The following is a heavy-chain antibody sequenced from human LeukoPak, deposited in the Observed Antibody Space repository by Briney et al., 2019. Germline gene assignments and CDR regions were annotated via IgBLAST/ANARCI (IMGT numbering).Heavy chain of an antibody. V-gene: IGHV3-74*01. CDR3: STSPSWGV. J-gene: IGHJ6*04. Sequence: GGSLRLSCAASGFTFSNYWMHWVRQAPGKGLVWVSRINSDGSSTSYADSVKGRFTISRDNSKNTLYLQMNSLRVDDTAVYYCSTSPSWGVWGKGTTVTVSS. D-gene: IGHD3-16*01. CDR1: GFTFSNYW. CDR2: INSDGSST.